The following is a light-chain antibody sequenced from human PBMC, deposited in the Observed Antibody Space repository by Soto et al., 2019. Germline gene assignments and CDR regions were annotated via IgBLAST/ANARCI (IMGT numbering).Light chain of an antibody. CDR3: QQRSRWL. CDR1: QSISTY. Sequence: EIVLTQSPATLSLSPGEGATLSCRASQSISTYLGWYQQKPGQAPRLLIDDASNRATGIPARFSGSGSGTDFTLTISSLEPEDFAVHYCQQRSRWLFGGGTKVEIK. V-gene: IGKV3-11*01. CDR2: DAS. J-gene: IGKJ4*01.